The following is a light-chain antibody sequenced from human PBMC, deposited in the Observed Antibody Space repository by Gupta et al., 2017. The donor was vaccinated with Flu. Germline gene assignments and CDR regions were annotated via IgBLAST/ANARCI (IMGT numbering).Light chain of an antibody. J-gene: IGKJ2*03. CDR2: GAS. V-gene: IGKV3-20*01. CDR3: QQDGNSPLNS. Sequence: DIVLTQSPGSLSLSPGERATLSCRASQSISSSNLAWYQQKPGQALRLLVEGASSRATGIPDRFSGSGCGTDCTLIISRREPEDFAVYFCQQDGNSPLNSFGQGTKLEIK. CDR1: QSISSSN.